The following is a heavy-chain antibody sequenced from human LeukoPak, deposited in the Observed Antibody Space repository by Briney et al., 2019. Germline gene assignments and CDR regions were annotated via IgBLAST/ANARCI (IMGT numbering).Heavy chain of an antibody. Sequence: SETLSLTCAVYGGSFSGYYWSWIRQPPGKGLEWIGEINHSGSTNYNPSLKSRVTISVDTSKNQFSLKLSSVTAADTAVYYCARGPLRDFWNGYSSYYFDYWGQGTLVTVSS. CDR1: GGSFSGYY. V-gene: IGHV4-34*01. CDR3: ARGPLRDFWNGYSSYYFDY. D-gene: IGHD3-3*01. J-gene: IGHJ4*02. CDR2: INHSGST.